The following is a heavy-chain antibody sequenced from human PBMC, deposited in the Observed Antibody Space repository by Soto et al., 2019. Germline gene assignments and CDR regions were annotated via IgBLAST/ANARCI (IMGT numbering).Heavy chain of an antibody. Sequence: QVQLVESGGGVVQPGRSLRLSCVASGLSFSSYAFHWVRQAPGKGLEWVAIISNDGSNKQYADSVKGRFAISRDNSKKTVDLQMDILRGDDTAVYYCAKDQRFLESAYFDYWGQGTLVTVSA. CDR1: GLSFSSYA. CDR3: AKDQRFLESAYFDY. CDR2: ISNDGSNK. D-gene: IGHD3-3*01. V-gene: IGHV3-30*18. J-gene: IGHJ4*02.